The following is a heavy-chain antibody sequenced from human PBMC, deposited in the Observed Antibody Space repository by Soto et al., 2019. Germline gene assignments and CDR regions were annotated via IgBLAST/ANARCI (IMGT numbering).Heavy chain of an antibody. J-gene: IGHJ5*02. Sequence: GGSLRLSCAASGYSFSTYAMQWVRQAPGKGLEWVAVISYDGGQKYSADSVKGRFIISRDNSKNQFSLKLSSVTAADTAVYYCASMVRGAPGHTNNWFDPWGQGTLVTVSS. CDR1: GYSFSTYA. CDR3: ASMVRGAPGHTNNWFDP. V-gene: IGHV3-30-3*01. CDR2: ISYDGGQK. D-gene: IGHD3-10*01.